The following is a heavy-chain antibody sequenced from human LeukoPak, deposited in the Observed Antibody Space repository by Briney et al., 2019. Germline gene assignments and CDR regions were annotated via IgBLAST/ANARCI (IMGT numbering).Heavy chain of an antibody. J-gene: IGHJ3*01. CDR3: VRNYYDSESRDAFDV. Sequence: SETLSLTCTVSGGSISSYSWSWIRQPPGKGLEWIGWIYTTGRPNYNPSLKSRATISIDTSKNQFSLKLSSVTAADTAVYFCVRNYYDSESRDAFDVWGQGTMVTVSS. V-gene: IGHV4-4*09. CDR2: IYTTGRP. D-gene: IGHD3-10*01. CDR1: GGSISSYS.